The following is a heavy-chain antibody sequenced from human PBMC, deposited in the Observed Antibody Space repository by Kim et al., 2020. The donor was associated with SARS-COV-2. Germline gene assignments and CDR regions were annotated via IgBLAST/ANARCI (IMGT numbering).Heavy chain of an antibody. V-gene: IGHV3-30*07. D-gene: IGHD6-13*01. CDR3: ARDLGIAAAETGDY. J-gene: IGHJ4*02. Sequence: DHLQARFTITRDNSKDTLYLERNSLRAEDTAVYYCARDLGIAAAETGDYWGQGTLVTVSS.